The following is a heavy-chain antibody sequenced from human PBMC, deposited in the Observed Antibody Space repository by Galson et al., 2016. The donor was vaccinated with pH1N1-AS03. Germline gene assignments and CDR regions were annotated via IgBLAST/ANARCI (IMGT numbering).Heavy chain of an antibody. CDR3: ARMTPRWFGELLGAFDI. V-gene: IGHV2-70*01. CDR1: GFSLTTSEMC. D-gene: IGHD3-10*01. CDR2: IDWDDDK. J-gene: IGHJ3*02. Sequence: PALVKPTQTLTLTCTFSGFSLTTSEMCVSWIRQPPGKALEWLAVIDWDDDKYYSTSLKTRLTISKDTAQTQVALTITNMDPVGTATYYCARMTPRWFGELLGAFDIWGQGTMVTVSS.